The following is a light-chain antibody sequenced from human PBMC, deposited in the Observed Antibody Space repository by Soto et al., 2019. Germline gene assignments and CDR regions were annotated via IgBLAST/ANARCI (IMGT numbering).Light chain of an antibody. V-gene: IGLV2-14*01. CDR2: DVS. J-gene: IGLJ1*01. CDR1: SSDVGGYNY. Sequence: QSVLTQPASVSGSPGQSITISCTGTSSDVGGYNYVSWYQQHPDKAPKLMIYDVSNRPSGVSNRFSGSKSGNTASLTISGLQAEDEADYYCSSYTSSSTSRYVFGTGTKLTVL. CDR3: SSYTSSSTSRYV.